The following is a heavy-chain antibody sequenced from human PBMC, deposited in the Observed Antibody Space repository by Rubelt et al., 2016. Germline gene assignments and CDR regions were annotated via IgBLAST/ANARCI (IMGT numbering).Heavy chain of an antibody. CDR1: GFTFSSYA. Sequence: EVQLLESGGGLVQPGGSLRLSCAASGFTFSSYAMSWVRQAPGKGLEWVSAISGSGGSTYYADSVKGRFNISRDTCKNTLYLQMNSPRAEDTAVYYCAKVGGGRVGAFDYWGQGTLVTVSS. D-gene: IGHD1-26*01. CDR2: ISGSGGST. V-gene: IGHV3-23*01. J-gene: IGHJ4*02. CDR3: AKVGGGRVGAFDY.